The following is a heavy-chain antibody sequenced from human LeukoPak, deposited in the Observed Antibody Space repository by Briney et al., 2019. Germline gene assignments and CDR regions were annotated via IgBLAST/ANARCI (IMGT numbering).Heavy chain of an antibody. CDR2: ISNSGGNT. J-gene: IGHJ4*02. CDR1: GFTFRSYG. CDR3: AKAPVTSCRGAYCYPFDS. Sequence: GGSLRLSCAASGFTFRSYGMSWVRQAPGKGLEWVSTISNSGGNTYHADSVKGRFTISRDNSKNTLYLQMNSLRAEDAAVYFCAKAPVTSCRGAYCYPFDSWGQGTLVTVSS. V-gene: IGHV3-23*01. D-gene: IGHD2-21*01.